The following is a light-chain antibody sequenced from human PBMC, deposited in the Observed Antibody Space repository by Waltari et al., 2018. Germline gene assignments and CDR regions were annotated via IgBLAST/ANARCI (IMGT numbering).Light chain of an antibody. J-gene: IGKJ1*01. CDR1: ESLVHTDGNTY. V-gene: IGKV2-30*02. CDR2: MVS. Sequence: DVVVTQSPLSLPVTLGQPASIPCRSSESLVHTDGNTYLHWFQQRPSQSPRRLIYMVSERASGVPDRFSGSGAGTDFTLKISRVEGEDVGIYYCMQSTHWPPWTFGQGTKVEIK. CDR3: MQSTHWPPWT.